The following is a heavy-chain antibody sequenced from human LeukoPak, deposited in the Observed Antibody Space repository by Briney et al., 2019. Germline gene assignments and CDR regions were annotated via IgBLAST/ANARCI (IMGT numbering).Heavy chain of an antibody. CDR2: ISYDGSNK. Sequence: GRSLRLSCAASGFTFSSYAMHWVRQAPGKGLEWVAVISYDGSNKYYADSVKGRFTISRDNSKNTLYLQLISLRAEDTAVYYCARAGTPLRDNYDYYFHYWGQGTLVTVSS. J-gene: IGHJ4*02. CDR3: ARAGTPLRDNYDYYFHY. CDR1: GFTFSSYA. D-gene: IGHD3-22*01. V-gene: IGHV3-30-3*01.